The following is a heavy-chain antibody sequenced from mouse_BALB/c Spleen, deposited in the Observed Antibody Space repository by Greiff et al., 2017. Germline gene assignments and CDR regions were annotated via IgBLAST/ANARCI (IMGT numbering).Heavy chain of an antibody. CDR3: ARRGGGAWFAY. J-gene: IGHJ3*01. CDR1: GFTFSSYG. CDR2: ISSGGSYT. V-gene: IGHV5-6*02. Sequence: EVKLVESGGDLVKPGGSLKLSCAASGFTFSSYGMSWVRQTPDKRLEWVATISSGGSYTYYPDSVKGRFTISRDNAKNTLYLQMSSLKSEDTAMYYCARRGGGAWFAYWGQGTLVTVSA.